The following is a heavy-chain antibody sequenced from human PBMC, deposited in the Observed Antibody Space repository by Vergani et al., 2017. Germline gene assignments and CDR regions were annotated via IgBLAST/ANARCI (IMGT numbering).Heavy chain of an antibody. V-gene: IGHV4-34*01. CDR3: ATNGPYDSSGYYPESTLGMDV. D-gene: IGHD3-22*01. CDR1: GGSFSGYY. J-gene: IGHJ6*02. CDR2: INHSGST. Sequence: QVQLQQWGAGLLKPSETLSLTCAVYGGSFSGYYWSWTRQPPGKGLEWIGEINHSGSTNYNPSLKSRVTISVDTSKNQFSLKLSSVTAADTAVYYCATNGPYDSSGYYPESTLGMDVWGQGTTVTVSS.